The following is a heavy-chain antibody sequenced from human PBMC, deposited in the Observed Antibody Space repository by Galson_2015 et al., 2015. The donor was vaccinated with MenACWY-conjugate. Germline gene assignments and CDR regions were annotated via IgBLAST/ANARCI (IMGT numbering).Heavy chain of an antibody. J-gene: IGHJ4*02. CDR1: GFTFSSYA. CDR3: AKVGEYSGYLDY. V-gene: IGHV3-23*01. Sequence: SLRLSCAASGFTFSSYAMSWVRQAPGKGLEWVSAISGSGGSAYYADSVKGRFTISRDNSKNTLYLQMDSLRAEDTAVYYCAKVGEYSGYLDYRGQGTLVTVSS. CDR2: ISGSGGSA. D-gene: IGHD5-12*01.